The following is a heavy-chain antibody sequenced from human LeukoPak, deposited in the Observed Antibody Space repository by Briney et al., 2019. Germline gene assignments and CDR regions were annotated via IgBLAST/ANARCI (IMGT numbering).Heavy chain of an antibody. V-gene: IGHV3-33*01. D-gene: IGHD2-15*01. CDR2: IWYDGSDK. CDR1: GFIFSNYA. CDR3: VRGGYCNSGSCFDYYYYYYGLDV. J-gene: IGHJ6*02. Sequence: GGSLRLSCVASGFIFSNYAMHWVRQAPGKGLEWVAVIWYDGSDKYYADSVKGRFTISRDNSRNTLYLEVNSLRTEDTSMYYCVRGGYCNSGSCFDYYYYYYGLDVWGQGTTVTVSS.